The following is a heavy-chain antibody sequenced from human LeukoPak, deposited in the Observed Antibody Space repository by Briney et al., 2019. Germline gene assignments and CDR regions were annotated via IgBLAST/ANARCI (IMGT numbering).Heavy chain of an antibody. J-gene: IGHJ6*03. D-gene: IGHD3/OR15-3a*01. CDR2: IIPIFGTA. Sequence: ASVKVSCKASGGSCSSYVISCVRQAPGQRLEWMGGIIPIFGTANYAQKFQGRVTITADESTSTAYMELSSLRSEDTAVYYCARGTGGTGWGYMDVWGKGTTVTISS. V-gene: IGHV1-69*13. CDR3: ARGTGGTGWGYMDV. CDR1: GGSCSSYV.